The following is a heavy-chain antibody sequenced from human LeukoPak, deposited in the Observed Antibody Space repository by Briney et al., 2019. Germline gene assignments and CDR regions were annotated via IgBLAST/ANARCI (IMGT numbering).Heavy chain of an antibody. V-gene: IGHV1-24*01. CDR3: ATVRTMIVRAFDI. CDR2: FNYEDGER. D-gene: IGHD3-22*01. Sequence: ASVKVSCKVSGYSLSELSMHWVRQAPGKGLEWMGGFNYEDGERIYAQKFQGRVTMTEDTSTDTAYMELSSLGSEDRAIYYCATVRTMIVRAFDIWGQGTMVTVSS. CDR1: GYSLSELS. J-gene: IGHJ3*02.